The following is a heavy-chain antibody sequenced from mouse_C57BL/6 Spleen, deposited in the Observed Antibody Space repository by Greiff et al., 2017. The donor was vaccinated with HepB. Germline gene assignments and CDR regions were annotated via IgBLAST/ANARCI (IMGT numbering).Heavy chain of an antibody. V-gene: IGHV5-6*01. D-gene: IGHD6-1*01. CDR2: ISSGGSYT. CDR3: ASPASHFDY. CDR1: GFTFSSYG. Sequence: EVQLQESGGDLVKPGGSLKLSCAASGFTFSSYGMSWVRQTPDKRLEWVATISSGGSYTYYPDSVKGRFTISRDNAKNTLYLQMSSLKSEDTAMYYCASPASHFDYWGQGTTLTVSS. J-gene: IGHJ2*01.